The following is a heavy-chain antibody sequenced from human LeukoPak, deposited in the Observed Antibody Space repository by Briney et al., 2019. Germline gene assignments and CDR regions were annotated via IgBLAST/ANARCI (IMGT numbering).Heavy chain of an antibody. J-gene: IGHJ5*02. CDR1: GGSISTYY. V-gene: IGHV4-59*01. Sequence: SETLSLTCTVSGGSISTYYWSWIRQPPGKGLEWIGYIYYTGSTSYNPSLKSRVTMSLNASKNQFSLELNSVTPADTAVYYCARGGNYWPQWWFDPWGRGTLVSVSS. CDR3: ARGGNYWPQWWFDP. D-gene: IGHD1-26*01. CDR2: IYYTGST.